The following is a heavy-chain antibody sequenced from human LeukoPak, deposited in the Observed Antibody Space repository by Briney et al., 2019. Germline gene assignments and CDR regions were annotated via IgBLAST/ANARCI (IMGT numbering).Heavy chain of an antibody. CDR3: AGLSGYDPYYFDY. CDR1: GYSFTGYY. Sequence: ASMKVSCKPSGYSFTGYYMHWVRQAPGQGLEWMGCINPNSGGTDYPQKFQGRVTMTRDTSISTAYMELSRLTSDGTAVYYCAGLSGYDPYYFDYWGEGTLVAVSS. V-gene: IGHV1-2*02. D-gene: IGHD5-12*01. CDR2: INPNSGGT. J-gene: IGHJ4*02.